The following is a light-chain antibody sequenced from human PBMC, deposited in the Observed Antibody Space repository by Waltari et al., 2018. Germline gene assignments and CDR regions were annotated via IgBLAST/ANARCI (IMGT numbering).Light chain of an antibody. J-gene: IGKJ4*01. V-gene: IGKV3-15*01. CDR1: QSVRTN. Sequence: VLLTQSPASLSVSTGDTVILSCRASQSVRTNLVWYQQKAGQAPSTLIYGASIRASGVPSRFSGSGSETDFTLIISSLQSEDAAVYFCQQYYVWPPITFGGGTKLE. CDR3: QQYYVWPPIT. CDR2: GAS.